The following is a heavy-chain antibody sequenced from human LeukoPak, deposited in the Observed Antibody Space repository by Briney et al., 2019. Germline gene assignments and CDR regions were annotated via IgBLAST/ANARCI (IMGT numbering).Heavy chain of an antibody. CDR1: GFTFDDYG. V-gene: IGHV3-23*01. CDR2: ISGSGGDT. J-gene: IGHJ4*02. CDR3: AKDTQIAPRPTYFHY. Sequence: PGGSLRLSCAASGFTFDDYGMSWVRQAPGKGLEWVSGISGSGGDTYYADSVRGRFTISRDNSKSTLYLQIKSLRAEDTAVYYCAKDTQIAPRPTYFHYWGQGTLVTVSS. D-gene: IGHD6-6*01.